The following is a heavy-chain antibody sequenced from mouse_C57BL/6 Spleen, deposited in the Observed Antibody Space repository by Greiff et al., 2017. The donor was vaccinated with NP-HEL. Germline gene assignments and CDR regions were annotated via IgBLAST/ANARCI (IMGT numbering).Heavy chain of an antibody. CDR3: ARGSYYYGSSRYAMDY. J-gene: IGHJ4*01. D-gene: IGHD1-1*01. V-gene: IGHV1-50*01. Sequence: VQLQQPGAELVKPGASVKLSCKASGYTFTSYWMQWVKQRPGQGLEWIGEIDPSDSYTNYNQKFKGKATFTVDTSSSTAYMQLSSLTSEDSAVYYCARGSYYYGSSRYAMDYWGQGTSVTVSS. CDR2: IDPSDSYT. CDR1: GYTFTSYW.